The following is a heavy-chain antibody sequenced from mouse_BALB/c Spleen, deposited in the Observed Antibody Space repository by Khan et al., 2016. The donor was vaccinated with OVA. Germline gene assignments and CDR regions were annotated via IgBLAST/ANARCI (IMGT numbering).Heavy chain of an antibody. CDR1: GFSLTTYG. Sequence: QVQLKQSGPGLVQPSQSLSITCTVAGFSLTTYGVHWVRQSPGKGLEWLGLIWSGGNTDYNAAFISRLSITKDNCKSQVFFKMNSLQADDTAMYYCARNSYMYDFTYWGQGTLVTVSA. D-gene: IGHD2-14*01. V-gene: IGHV2-2*01. CDR2: IWSGGNT. J-gene: IGHJ3*01. CDR3: ARNSYMYDFTY.